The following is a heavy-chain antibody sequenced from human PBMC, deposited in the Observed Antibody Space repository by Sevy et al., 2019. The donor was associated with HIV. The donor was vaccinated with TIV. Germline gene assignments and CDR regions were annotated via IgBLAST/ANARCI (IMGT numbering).Heavy chain of an antibody. V-gene: IGHV3-9*01. J-gene: IGHJ6*02. CDR1: GFTFSDYA. Sequence: GGSLRLSCAASGFTFSDYAMHWVRQVPGKGLEWVSGISWNSGAIGYADSVKGRFTISRDNAKNSLYLQMNSLRPEDRAVYYCARDAQRLPLGELSRIPSARGGMDVWGQGTAVTVSS. D-gene: IGHD3-16*02. CDR3: ARDAQRLPLGELSRIPSARGGMDV. CDR2: ISWNSGAI.